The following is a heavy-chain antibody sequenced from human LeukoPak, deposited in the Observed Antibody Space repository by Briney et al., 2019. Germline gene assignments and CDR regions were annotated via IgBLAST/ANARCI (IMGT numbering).Heavy chain of an antibody. D-gene: IGHD6-13*01. CDR2: INPNSGGT. Sequence: GASVKVSCKASGYTFTGYYMHWVRQAPGQGLEWMGRINPNSGGTNYAQKSQGRVTMTRDTSISTAYMELSRLRSDDTAVYYCARTGYSSSWYIVNFDYWGQGTLVTVSS. V-gene: IGHV1-2*06. CDR1: GYTFTGYY. CDR3: ARTGYSSSWYIVNFDY. J-gene: IGHJ4*02.